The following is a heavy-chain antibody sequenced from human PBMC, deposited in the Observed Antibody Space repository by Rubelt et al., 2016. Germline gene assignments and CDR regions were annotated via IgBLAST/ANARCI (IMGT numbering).Heavy chain of an antibody. CDR1: EGTFSSYA. CDR2: IIPILGIA. D-gene: IGHD5-18*01. V-gene: IGHV1-69*10. CDR3: ASDLPKDTAMAPSIDYYYGMDV. Sequence: KASEGTFSSYAISWVRQAPGQGLEWMGGIIPILGIANYAQKFQGRVTITADKSTSTAYMELSSLRSEDTAVYYCASDLPKDTAMAPSIDYYYGMDVWGQGTTVTVSS. J-gene: IGHJ6*02.